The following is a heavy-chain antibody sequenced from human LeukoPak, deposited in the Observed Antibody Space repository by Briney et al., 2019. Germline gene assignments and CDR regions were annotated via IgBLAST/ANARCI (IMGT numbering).Heavy chain of an antibody. V-gene: IGHV3-30*04. CDR3: VRRSSAAALGY. Sequence: GGSLRLSCAASGFTFNSFAMHWVRQAPGKGLEWVAVISYDGSTKYYADSVKGRFTISRDNSENTLYLQMSFLRAEDTALYYCVRRSSAAALGYWGQGTLVTVSS. D-gene: IGHD6-13*01. J-gene: IGHJ4*02. CDR2: ISYDGSTK. CDR1: GFTFNSFA.